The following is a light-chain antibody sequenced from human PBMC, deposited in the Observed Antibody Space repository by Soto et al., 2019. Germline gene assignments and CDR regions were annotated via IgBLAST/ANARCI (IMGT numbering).Light chain of an antibody. J-gene: IGKJ2*01. CDR3: QHYFTTPPT. V-gene: IGKV4-1*01. CDR2: WAS. Sequence: DIVMTQSPDSLAVSLGESATIHCKSSRSVLYSSNSKDYLAWYQQKPGQSPKLIIYWASTRDSGVPDRFSGSGSGTEFTLTISNLQAEDVAVYNCQHYFTTPPTFGQGTKLEIK. CDR1: RSVLYSSNSKDY.